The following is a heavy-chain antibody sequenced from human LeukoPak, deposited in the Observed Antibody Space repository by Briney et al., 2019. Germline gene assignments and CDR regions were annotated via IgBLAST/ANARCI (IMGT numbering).Heavy chain of an antibody. CDR1: GYTFTGYY. V-gene: IGHV1-2*02. D-gene: IGHD6-19*01. J-gene: IGHJ4*02. Sequence: ASVKVSCKASGYTFTGYYMHWVRQAPEQGLEWMGWINPNSGGTNYAQKFQGRVTMTRDTSISTAYMELSRLRSDDTAVYYCARGLGLAVAGKNRAYYFDYWGQGTLVTVSS. CDR3: ARGLGLAVAGKNRAYYFDY. CDR2: INPNSGGT.